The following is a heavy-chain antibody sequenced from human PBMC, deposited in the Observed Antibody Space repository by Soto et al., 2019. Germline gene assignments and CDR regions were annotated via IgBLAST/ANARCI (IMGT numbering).Heavy chain of an antibody. CDR3: ARAANQQLVRYNWFDP. CDR2: INHSGST. Sequence: SETLSLTCAVYGGSFSGYYWSWIRQPPGKGLEWIGEINHSGSTNYNPSLKSRVTISVDTSKNQFSLKLSSVTAADTAVYYCARAANQQLVRYNWFDPWGQGTLVTVSS. CDR1: GGSFSGYY. J-gene: IGHJ5*02. V-gene: IGHV4-34*01. D-gene: IGHD6-13*01.